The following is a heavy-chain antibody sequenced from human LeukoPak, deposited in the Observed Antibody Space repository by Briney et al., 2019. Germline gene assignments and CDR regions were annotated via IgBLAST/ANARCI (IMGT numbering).Heavy chain of an antibody. D-gene: IGHD1-26*01. J-gene: IGHJ3*02. CDR3: ARYSGSSVGDAFDI. CDR1: GGSISSPIYF. V-gene: IGHV4-39*01. CDR2: IFYSGST. Sequence: SETLSLTCTVSGGSISSPIYFWGWSRQPPGKGLEWIGNIFYSGSTYYNPSLKGRVTISVDTSKNQFSLRLSSVTAADTAVYYCARYSGSSVGDAFDIWGQGTMVTVSS.